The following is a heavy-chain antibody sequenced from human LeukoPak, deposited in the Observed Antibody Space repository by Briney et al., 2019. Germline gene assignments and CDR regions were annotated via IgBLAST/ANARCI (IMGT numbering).Heavy chain of an antibody. CDR3: ASFSPYYYYGMDV. Sequence: GGSLRLSCAASGFTFSDYYMSWIRQAPGKGLEWVSYISSSGSTIYYADSVKGRFTISRDNAKNSLYLQMNSLRAEDTAVYYCASFSPYYYYGMDVWGQGTTVTVSS. V-gene: IGHV3-11*04. CDR1: GFTFSDYY. CDR2: ISSSGSTI. J-gene: IGHJ6*02.